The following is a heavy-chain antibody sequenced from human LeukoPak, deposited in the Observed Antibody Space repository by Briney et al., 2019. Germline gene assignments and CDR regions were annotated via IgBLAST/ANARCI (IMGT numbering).Heavy chain of an antibody. Sequence: GGSLRLSCAASGFTFSSFAMNWVRQALGKGLEWVSSISGSGSRTYYADSVKGRSTISRDNSKKTLYLQMDSLRAEDTAAYYCARGLSSDGNYFFDFWGQGTLVTASS. CDR2: ISGSGSRT. CDR3: ARGLSSDGNYFFDF. D-gene: IGHD2-15*01. V-gene: IGHV3-23*01. CDR1: GFTFSSFA. J-gene: IGHJ4*02.